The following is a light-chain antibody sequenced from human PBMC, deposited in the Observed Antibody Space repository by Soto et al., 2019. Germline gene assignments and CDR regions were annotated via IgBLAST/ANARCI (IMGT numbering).Light chain of an antibody. J-gene: IGLJ1*01. CDR2: DDS. CDR3: QVWDSSSDHPYV. Sequence: SYELTQPPSVSVAPGQTARITCGGNNIGNKSVHWYQQKPGQAPVLVVYDDSDRPSGIPERFSGSNSGNTATLTISRVEAGDEADYYCQVWDSSSDHPYVLGTGTQLTVL. V-gene: IGLV3-21*02. CDR1: NIGNKS.